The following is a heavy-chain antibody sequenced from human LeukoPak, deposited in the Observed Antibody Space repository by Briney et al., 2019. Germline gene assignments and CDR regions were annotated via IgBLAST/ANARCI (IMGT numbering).Heavy chain of an antibody. V-gene: IGHV3-30*01. CDR3: TRDFSSGWVGDFDY. D-gene: IGHD6-19*01. J-gene: IGHJ4*02. CDR1: GFTFRSYA. Sequence: QTGGSLRLSCAASGFTFRSYAIHWVRRAPGKGLEWVAVISYDGNNQYYADSVKGRFTISRDNSKNTVHLQVISLRPEDTAVYYCTRDFSSGWVGDFDYWGQGTLLTVSS. CDR2: ISYDGNNQ.